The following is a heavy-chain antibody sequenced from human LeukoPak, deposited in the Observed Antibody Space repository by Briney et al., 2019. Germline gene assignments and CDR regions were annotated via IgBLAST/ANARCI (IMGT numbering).Heavy chain of an antibody. CDR1: GFTFSSYA. CDR3: AKNSHYYYDSSGSLGAFDY. Sequence: GGSLRLSCAASGFTFSSYAMSWVRQAPGQGLEWVSAISGSGGSTYYADSVKGRFTISRDNSKNTLYLQMNSLRAEDTAVYYCAKNSHYYYDSSGSLGAFDYWGQGTLVTVSS. D-gene: IGHD3-22*01. V-gene: IGHV3-23*01. CDR2: ISGSGGST. J-gene: IGHJ4*02.